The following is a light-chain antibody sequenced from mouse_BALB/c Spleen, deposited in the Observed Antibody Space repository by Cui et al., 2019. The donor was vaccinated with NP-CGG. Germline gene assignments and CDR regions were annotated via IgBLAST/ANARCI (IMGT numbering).Light chain of an antibody. CDR2: GTN. Sequence: QAVVTQKSALTTSPGETVTLTCRSSIGAVTTSNYANWVQEKPDHLFTGLIGGTNNRVPGVPARFSGSLIGDKAALTITGAQTEDEAIYFCALWYSNHWVFGGGTKLTVL. J-gene: IGLJ1*01. CDR3: ALWYSNHWV. CDR1: IGAVTTSNY. V-gene: IGLV1*01.